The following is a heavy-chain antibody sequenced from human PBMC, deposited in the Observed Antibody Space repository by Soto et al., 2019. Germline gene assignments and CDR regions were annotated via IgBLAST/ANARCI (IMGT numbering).Heavy chain of an antibody. CDR2: ISAYNGNT. V-gene: IGHV1-18*04. CDR3: ARDQGGVYYDFWSGYYTGIHYYYGMDV. D-gene: IGHD3-3*01. CDR1: GYTFTSYG. Sequence: GASVKVSCKASGYTFTSYGISWVRQAPGQGLEWMGWISAYNGNTNYAQKLQGRVTMTTDTSTSTAYMELRSLRSDDTAVYYCARDQGGVYYDFWSGYYTGIHYYYGMDVWG. J-gene: IGHJ6*02.